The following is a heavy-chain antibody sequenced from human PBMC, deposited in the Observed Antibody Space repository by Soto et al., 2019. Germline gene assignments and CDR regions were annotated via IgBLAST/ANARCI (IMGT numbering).Heavy chain of an antibody. CDR2: ISGSGGST. CDR1: GFTFSSYA. CDR3: AKDMVRPGFWSGYLGATGPFDP. J-gene: IGHJ5*02. D-gene: IGHD3-3*01. Sequence: GGSLRLSCAASGFTFSSYAMSWVRQAPGKGLEWVSAISGSGGSTYYADSVKGRFTISRDNSKNTLYLQMNSLRAEDTAVYYCAKDMVRPGFWSGYLGATGPFDPWGQGTLVTVSS. V-gene: IGHV3-23*01.